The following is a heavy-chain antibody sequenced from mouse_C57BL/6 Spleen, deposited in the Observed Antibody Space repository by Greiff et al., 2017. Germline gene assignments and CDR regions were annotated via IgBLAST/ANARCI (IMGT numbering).Heavy chain of an antibody. D-gene: IGHD3-2*02. CDR1: GYTFTSYW. CDR2: IDPSDSYT. CDR3: ARSLAQAYYYAMDY. J-gene: IGHJ4*01. Sequence: VQLQQPGAELVKPGASVKLSCKASGYTFTSYWMQWVKQRPGQGLEWIGEIDPSDSYTNYNQKFKGKATLTVDTSSSTAYMQLSSLTSEDSAVYDCARSLAQAYYYAMDYWGQGTSVTVSS. V-gene: IGHV1-50*01.